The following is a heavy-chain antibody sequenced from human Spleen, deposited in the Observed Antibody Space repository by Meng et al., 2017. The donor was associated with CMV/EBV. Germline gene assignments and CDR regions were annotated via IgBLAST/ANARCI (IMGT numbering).Heavy chain of an antibody. CDR3: ARVPLYSTSWKDY. CDR2: MNPNNGNT. Sequence: ASVKVSCKASGYTFTSYDIHWVRQATGQGLEWMGWMNPNNGNTGYTERFQGRVTFTRNTSTSTAYMELNSLRSDDTAVYYCARVPLYSTSWKDYWSQGTLVTVSS. CDR1: GYTFTSYD. D-gene: IGHD2-2*01. V-gene: IGHV1-8*03. J-gene: IGHJ4*02.